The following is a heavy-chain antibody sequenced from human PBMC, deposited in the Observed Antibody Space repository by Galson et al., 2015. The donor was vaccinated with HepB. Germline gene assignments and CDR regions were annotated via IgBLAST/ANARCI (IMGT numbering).Heavy chain of an antibody. Sequence: CAISGDSVSSNSAAWNWIRQSPSRGLEWLGRTYYRSKWYNDYAVSVKSRITINPDTSKNQFSLQLNSVTPEDTAVYYCARGVSSSWSYAFDIWGQGTMVTVSS. D-gene: IGHD6-13*01. CDR1: GDSVSSNSAA. J-gene: IGHJ3*02. V-gene: IGHV6-1*01. CDR2: TYYRSKWYN. CDR3: ARGVSSSWSYAFDI.